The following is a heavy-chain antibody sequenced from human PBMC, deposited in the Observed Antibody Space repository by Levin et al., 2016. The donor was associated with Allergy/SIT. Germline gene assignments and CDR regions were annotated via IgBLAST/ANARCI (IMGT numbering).Heavy chain of an antibody. CDR3: AKSPGTSSGYYYRTNNYIDY. D-gene: IGHD3-22*01. CDR2: ISYDGSNK. V-gene: IGHV3-30*18. J-gene: IGHJ4*02. Sequence: WIRQPPGKGLEWVAFISYDGSNKYYADSVKGRFTISRDNSKNTLYLQMSSLRAEDTAVYYCAKSPGTSSGYYYRTNNYIDYWGQGTLVTVSS.